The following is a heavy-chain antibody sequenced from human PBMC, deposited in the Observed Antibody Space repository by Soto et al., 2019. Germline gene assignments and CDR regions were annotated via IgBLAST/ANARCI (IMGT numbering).Heavy chain of an antibody. CDR1: GFTFSSYW. Sequence: PGGSLRLSCAASGFTFSSYWMHWVRQAPGKGLEWVSVIYSGGSTYYADSVKGRFTISRDNSKNTLWLQMNSLRAEDTAMYYCVREDTTMWRAFDIWGQGTMVTVSS. D-gene: IGHD3-10*02. V-gene: IGHV3-53*01. CDR3: VREDTTMWRAFDI. CDR2: IYSGGST. J-gene: IGHJ3*02.